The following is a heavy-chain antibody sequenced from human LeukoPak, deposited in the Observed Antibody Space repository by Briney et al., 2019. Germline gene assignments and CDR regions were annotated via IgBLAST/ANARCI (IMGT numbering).Heavy chain of an antibody. CDR1: GFTFSSYA. V-gene: IGHV3-23*01. J-gene: IGHJ4*02. CDR3: AKQGRVDTAMGANYRYYFDY. CDR2: ISGSGGST. Sequence: GGSLRLSCAASGFTFSSYAMSWVRQAPGKGLEWVSAISGSGGSTYYADSVKGQFTISRDNSKNTLYLQMNSLRAEDTAVYYCAKQGRVDTAMGANYRYYFDYWGQGTLVTVSS. D-gene: IGHD5-18*01.